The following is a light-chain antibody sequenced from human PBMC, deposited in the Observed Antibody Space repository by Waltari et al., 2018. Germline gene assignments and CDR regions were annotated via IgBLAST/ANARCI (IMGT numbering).Light chain of an antibody. CDR3: LHLSNFPLS. J-gene: IGKJ4*01. Sequence: DIQMTQSPSSLSASVGDRVTITCRASQSVSSYLNWYQQKQGKAPNVLIFAASSLQSGVPSMFSGSGSGTDFTLTISSLQPEDFATYYCLHLSNFPLSFGGGTKVELK. V-gene: IGKV1-39*01. CDR1: QSVSSY. CDR2: AAS.